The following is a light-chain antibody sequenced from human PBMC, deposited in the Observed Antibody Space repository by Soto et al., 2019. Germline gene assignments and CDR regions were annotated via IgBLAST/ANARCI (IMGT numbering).Light chain of an antibody. V-gene: IGKV1-6*01. CDR2: ATS. CDR3: LQDNSYPRT. J-gene: IGKJ1*01. Sequence: AIQMTQSPSSLSASVGERVTITCRASQDIRTELGWYQQKPGKAPKLLIYATSSLQSRVPSRFSGSGSGTDFTLTITSLQPEDFAIYFCLQDNSYPRTFGQGTRVEVK. CDR1: QDIRTE.